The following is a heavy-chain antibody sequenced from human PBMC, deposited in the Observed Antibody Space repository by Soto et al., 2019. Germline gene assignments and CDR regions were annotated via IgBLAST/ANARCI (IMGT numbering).Heavy chain of an antibody. CDR2: ISYDGSNK. V-gene: IGHV3-30-3*01. CDR1: GFTFSSYA. J-gene: IGHJ4*02. CDR3: ARDSRRYSSGPYYFDY. Sequence: QVQLVESGGGVVQPGRSLRLSCAASGFTFSSYAMHWVRQAPGKGLEWVAVISYDGSNKYYADSVKGRFTISRDNSKNTLYLQMNSLRAEDTAVYYCARDSRRYSSGPYYFDYWGQGTLVTVSS. D-gene: IGHD6-19*01.